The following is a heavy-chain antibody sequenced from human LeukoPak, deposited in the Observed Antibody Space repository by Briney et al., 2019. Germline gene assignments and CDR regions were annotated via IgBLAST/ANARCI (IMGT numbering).Heavy chain of an antibody. J-gene: IGHJ3*02. CDR2: MNPNSGNT. CDR1: GYTFTSYD. V-gene: IGHV1-8*01. Sequence: ASVKVSCKASGYTFTSYDINWVRQATGQGLEWMGWMNPNSGNTGYAQKFQGRVTITRNTSISTAYMELSSLRSEDTAVYYCARGGLSTIFGVVIIGEAFDIWGQGTMVTVSS. D-gene: IGHD3-3*01. CDR3: ARGGLSTIFGVVIIGEAFDI.